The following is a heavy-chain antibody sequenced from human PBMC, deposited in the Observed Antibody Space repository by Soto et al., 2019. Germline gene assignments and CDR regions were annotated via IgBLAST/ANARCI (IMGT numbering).Heavy chain of an antibody. V-gene: IGHV3-23*01. J-gene: IGHJ4*02. CDR3: AKVASNWYYTRYYFDY. D-gene: IGHD1-7*01. CDR1: GFTFSSYA. CDR2: ISGGGGGAT. Sequence: EVHLLESGGGLVQPGGSLRLSCAASGFTFSSYAMSWVRQAPGKGLEWVSTISGGGGGATYYGDSVKVRFTISRDTYKNTLSLQMNSLRGDDTAVYYCAKVASNWYYTRYYFDYWGQGTLVTVSS.